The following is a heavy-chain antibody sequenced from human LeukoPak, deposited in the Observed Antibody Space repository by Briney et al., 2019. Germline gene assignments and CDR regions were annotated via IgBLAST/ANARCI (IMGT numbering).Heavy chain of an antibody. V-gene: IGHV3-33*01. CDR1: GFTFSSYG. Sequence: PGRSLRLSCAASGFTFSSYGMHWVRQAPGKGLEWVAVIWYDGSNKYYADSVKGRFTISRDNSKNTLYLQMNSLRAEDTAVYYCARGRPVYYFDYWGQGTLVTVSS. D-gene: IGHD1-1*01. J-gene: IGHJ4*02. CDR3: ARGRPVYYFDY. CDR2: IWYDGSNK.